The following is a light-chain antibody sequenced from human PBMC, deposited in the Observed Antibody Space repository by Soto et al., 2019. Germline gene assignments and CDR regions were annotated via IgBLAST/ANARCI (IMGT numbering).Light chain of an antibody. CDR2: GAS. Sequence: PQSPATLSASPGERVTFSCRASQSVSRNLAWYQQKPGQAPRLLIYGASNRATGIPDRFSGSGSGTDFTLTISRLQPDDFATYYCQQYHRRRTFGQGTKVDIK. J-gene: IGKJ1*01. CDR3: QQYHRRRT. V-gene: IGKV3D-15*01. CDR1: QSVSRN.